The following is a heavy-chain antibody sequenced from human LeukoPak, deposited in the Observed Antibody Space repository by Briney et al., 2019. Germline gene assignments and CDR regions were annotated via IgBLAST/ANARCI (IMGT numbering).Heavy chain of an antibody. D-gene: IGHD2-2*01. CDR2: IKQDGSEK. CDR3: ASYQLRYYYYGMDV. CDR1: GFTFSSYW. J-gene: IGHJ6*02. Sequence: RGSLRLSCAASGFTFSSYWMSWVRQAPGKGLEWVANIKQDGSEKYYVDSVKGRFTISRDNAKNSLYLQMNSLRAEDTAVYYCASYQLRYYYYGMDVWGQGTTVTVSS. V-gene: IGHV3-7*01.